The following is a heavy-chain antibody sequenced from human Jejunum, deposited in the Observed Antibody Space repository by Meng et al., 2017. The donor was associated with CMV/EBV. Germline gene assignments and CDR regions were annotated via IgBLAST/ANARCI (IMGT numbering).Heavy chain of an antibody. Sequence: GRLEEGGPGVVKPSHTLFPTCAVSGGSIGSGDYYWSWIRQPPGKGLEWIGYIHDTGSTYYNPSLKSRVDISLGTSRNHFSLTLSSVTAEDTAVYFCARGSIFVSFDSWGQGTLVTVSS. V-gene: IGHV4-30-4*08. CDR3: ARGSIFVSFDS. D-gene: IGHD3-3*01. CDR2: IHDTGST. CDR1: GGSIGSGDYY. J-gene: IGHJ4*02.